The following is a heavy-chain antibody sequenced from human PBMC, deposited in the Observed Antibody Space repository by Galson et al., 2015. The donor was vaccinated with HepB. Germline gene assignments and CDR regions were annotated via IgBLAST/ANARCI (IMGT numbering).Heavy chain of an antibody. D-gene: IGHD1-26*01. CDR1: GYTFSSYL. Sequence: SVKVSCKASGYTFSSYLVNWVRQAPGQGLEWMGWINTNTGNPTYAQGFTGRFVFSLDTSVSTAYLQISSLKAEDTAVYYCARDRDSGSYSFYFDDWGQGTLVTVSS. CDR3: ARDRDSGSYSFYFDD. V-gene: IGHV7-4-1*02. J-gene: IGHJ4*02. CDR2: INTNTGNP.